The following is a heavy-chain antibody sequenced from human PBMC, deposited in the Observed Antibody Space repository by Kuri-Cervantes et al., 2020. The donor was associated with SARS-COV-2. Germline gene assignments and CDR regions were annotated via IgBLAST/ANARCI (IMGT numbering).Heavy chain of an antibody. D-gene: IGHD6-13*01. CDR2: IRYDGSNK. Sequence: GGSLRLSCAASGFTFSSYAMHWVRQAPGKGLEWVAFIRYDGSNKYYADSVKGRFTISRDNSKNTLYLQMNSLRAEDTAVYYCAKERDSLRTSGIAAAGTGFDYWGQGTLVTVSS. CDR1: GFTFSSYA. CDR3: AKERDSLRTSGIAAAGTGFDY. V-gene: IGHV3-30*02. J-gene: IGHJ4*02.